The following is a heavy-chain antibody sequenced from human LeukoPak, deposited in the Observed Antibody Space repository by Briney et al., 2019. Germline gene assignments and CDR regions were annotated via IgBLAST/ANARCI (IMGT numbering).Heavy chain of an antibody. CDR3: ARFQPIYSNSYAWFDP. CDR2: IYSDGST. CDR1: GFTVSSNY. D-gene: IGHD6-6*01. Sequence: GGSLRLSCAAPGFTVSSNYMNWVRQAPGKGLEWVSLIYSDGSTYYADSVKGRFIISRDNSANTLYLQMNSLRAEDTAVYYCARFQPIYSNSYAWFDPWGQGTLVTVSS. J-gene: IGHJ5*02. V-gene: IGHV3-53*01.